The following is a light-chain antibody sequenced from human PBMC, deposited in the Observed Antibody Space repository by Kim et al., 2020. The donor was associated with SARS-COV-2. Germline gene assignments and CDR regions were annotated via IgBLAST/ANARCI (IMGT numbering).Light chain of an antibody. J-gene: IGLJ2*01. V-gene: IGLV3-19*01. CDR1: IRRSYS. CDR2: SKN. CDR3: NPRDSNDNVV. Sequence: VALEQVISITCQGDIRRSYSASYQQQTPGQPLLLIFYSKNHRPAVIPDLFSGSSSGNAASLTITATPAGDEADYYYNPRDSNDNVVFGGGTQLTVL.